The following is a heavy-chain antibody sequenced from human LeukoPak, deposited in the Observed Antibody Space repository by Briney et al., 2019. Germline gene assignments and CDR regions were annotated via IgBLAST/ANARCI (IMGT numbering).Heavy chain of an antibody. CDR2: IYYSGSP. D-gene: IGHD6-6*01. Sequence: SETLSLTCTVSGGSISISSYYWGWIRQPPGKGLEWFGSIYYSGSPYYNPSLKSRVTRSVDTSKNQFSLKLSSVNAADMAVYDCAKSIANQHYYYYMDVWGKGTTVTVSS. CDR1: GGSISISSYY. J-gene: IGHJ6*03. CDR3: AKSIANQHYYYYMDV. V-gene: IGHV4-39*07.